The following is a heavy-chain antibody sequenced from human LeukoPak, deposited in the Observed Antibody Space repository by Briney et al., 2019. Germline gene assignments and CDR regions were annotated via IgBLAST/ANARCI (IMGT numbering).Heavy chain of an antibody. V-gene: IGHV3-72*01. Sequence: PGGSLRLSCAASGFTFSDHYVDWVRQAPGRGLEWIGRIKKKANSYITEYAASVKGRFTISRDDSKNSLYLQMNSLKTEDTAVYYCARATPLGYGSPFDYWGQGTLVTVSS. D-gene: IGHD2-15*01. CDR3: ARATPLGYGSPFDY. J-gene: IGHJ4*02. CDR2: IKKKANSYIT. CDR1: GFTFSDHY.